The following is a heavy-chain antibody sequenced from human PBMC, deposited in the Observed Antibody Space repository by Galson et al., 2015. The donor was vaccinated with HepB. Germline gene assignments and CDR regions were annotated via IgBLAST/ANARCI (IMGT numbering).Heavy chain of an antibody. CDR2: ISSSGSTI. Sequence: SLRLSCAASGFTFSDYYMSWIRQAPGKGLEWVSYISSSGSTIYYADSVKGRFTISRDNAKNSLYLQMNSLRAEDTAVYYCARAGYYDFWSGYYTANDYWGQGTLVTVSS. V-gene: IGHV3-11*01. D-gene: IGHD3-3*01. J-gene: IGHJ4*02. CDR3: ARAGYYDFWSGYYTANDY. CDR1: GFTFSDYY.